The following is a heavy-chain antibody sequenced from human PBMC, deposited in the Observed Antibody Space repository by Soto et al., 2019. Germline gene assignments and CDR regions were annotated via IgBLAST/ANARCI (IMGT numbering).Heavy chain of an antibody. V-gene: IGHV4-39*07. J-gene: IGHJ4*02. CDR2: INHSGSA. CDR3: ARMNYYDTSGYPFDY. CDR1: GGSINTVNYF. Sequence: SETLSLTCTVSGGSINTVNYFWSWIRQTPGKGLQWIGQINHSGSANYNPSLKSRVTISVDTSKNQFSLKLGSVTAADTAVYYCARMNYYDTSGYPFDYWGQGMMVTVSS. D-gene: IGHD3-22*01.